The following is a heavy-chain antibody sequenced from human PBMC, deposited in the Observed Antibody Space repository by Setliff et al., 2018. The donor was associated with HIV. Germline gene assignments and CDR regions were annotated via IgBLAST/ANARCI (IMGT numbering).Heavy chain of an antibody. CDR1: GGSFSGYY. Sequence: ASETLSLTCAVYGGSFSGYYWFWIRQPPGKGLEWIWEINHSGKAYYNPSLNSRVTLSADTSKNQLSLRLSSVTAVDTGVYYCAKTVPHSTAQDAFDIWGQGTMVTVSS. J-gene: IGHJ3*02. D-gene: IGHD2-2*01. CDR2: INHSGKA. V-gene: IGHV4-34*01. CDR3: AKTVPHSTAQDAFDI.